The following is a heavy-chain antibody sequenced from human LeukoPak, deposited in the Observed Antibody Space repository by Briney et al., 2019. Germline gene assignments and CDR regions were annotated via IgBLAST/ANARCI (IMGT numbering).Heavy chain of an antibody. J-gene: IGHJ4*02. CDR2: IYHSGST. D-gene: IGHD6-13*01. CDR1: GYSISSGYY. CDR3: ARRKYSSSWDPSRFDY. V-gene: IGHV4-38-2*02. Sequence: PSETLSLTCTVSGYSISSGYYWGWIRQPPGKGLEWIGSIYHSGSTYYNPSLKSRVTISVDTSKNQFSLKLSSVTAADTAVYYCARRKYSSSWDPSRFDYWGQGTLVTVSS.